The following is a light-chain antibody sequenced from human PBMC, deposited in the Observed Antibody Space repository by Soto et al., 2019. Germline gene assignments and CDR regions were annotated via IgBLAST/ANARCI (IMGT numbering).Light chain of an antibody. CDR2: EVS. V-gene: IGLV2-14*01. CDR3: SSYTSSSTLV. Sequence: QSVLAQPASVSGSPGQSITISCTGTSSDVGGYNYVSWYQQHPGKAPKLMIYEVSNRPSGVSNRFSGSKSGSTASLTISGLQAQEEADYYCSSYTSSSTLVFGTGTKVTVL. CDR1: SSDVGGYNY. J-gene: IGLJ1*01.